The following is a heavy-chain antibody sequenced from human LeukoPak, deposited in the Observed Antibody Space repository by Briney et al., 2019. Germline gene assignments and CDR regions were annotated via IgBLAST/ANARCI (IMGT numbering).Heavy chain of an antibody. V-gene: IGHV3-21*01. CDR3: ARGAAAGTAFDY. Sequence: GGSLRLSCAASGFTFSSYSMNWVRQAPGKGLEWFSSISSSSNYIYYADSVKGRFTISRDNAKNSLYLQMNSLRAEDTAVYYCARGAAAGTAFDYWGQGTLVTVSS. CDR2: ISSSSNYI. CDR1: GFTFSSYS. D-gene: IGHD6-13*01. J-gene: IGHJ4*02.